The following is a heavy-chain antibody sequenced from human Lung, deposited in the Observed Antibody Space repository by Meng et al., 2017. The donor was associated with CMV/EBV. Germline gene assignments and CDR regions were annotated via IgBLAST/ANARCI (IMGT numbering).Heavy chain of an antibody. Sequence: QVQLVQSGAEMKKPXXSVMVSCKASGYTITDYYIHWVRQATGQGFQWMGGINPNDDTNYAQNFQGRVTMTRSMSINTIYMELSRLTSEDTAVYYCARSSGWSRFDYWGHGTLVTVSS. CDR1: GYTITDYY. V-gene: IGHV1-2*02. J-gene: IGHJ4*01. CDR2: INPNDDT. D-gene: IGHD6-19*01. CDR3: ARSSGWSRFDY.